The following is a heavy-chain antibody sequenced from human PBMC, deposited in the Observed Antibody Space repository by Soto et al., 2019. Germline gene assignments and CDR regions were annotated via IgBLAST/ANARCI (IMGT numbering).Heavy chain of an antibody. J-gene: IGHJ4*02. CDR2: IVVGSGNT. CDR3: ATERRGNYAHLGY. CDR1: GFTVTTLV. D-gene: IGHD4-4*01. Sequence: QMQLVQSGPEVKKPGTSVKVSCTASGFTVTTLVVLWVRQARGHPLEGIGWIVVGSGNTNYAQQYQERVTISRDMSKGTAYMERTSPRAEDTAVYYCATERRGNYAHLGYWGQGTLVTVSS. V-gene: IGHV1-58*01.